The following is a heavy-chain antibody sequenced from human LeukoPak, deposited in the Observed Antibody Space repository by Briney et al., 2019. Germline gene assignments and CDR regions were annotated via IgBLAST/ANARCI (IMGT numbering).Heavy chain of an antibody. CDR1: GFTFISYS. J-gene: IGHJ1*01. CDR3: ARGSHFCGGDCYTAEFFQH. CDR2: VSGSSNYI. D-gene: IGHD2-21*02. V-gene: IGHV3-21*01. Sequence: PGGSLRLSCAASGFTFISYSMNWVRQAPGKGLEWVSSVSGSSNYIYYADSVKGRFTISRDNAKNSLYLQMDSLRAEDTAVYYCARGSHFCGGDCYTAEFFQHWGQGTLVTVSS.